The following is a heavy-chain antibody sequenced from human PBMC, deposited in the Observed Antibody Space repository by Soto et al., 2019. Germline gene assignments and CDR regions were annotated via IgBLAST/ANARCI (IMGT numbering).Heavy chain of an antibody. V-gene: IGHV4-59*01. CDR2: IYYAGST. CDR1: GGSISSYY. D-gene: IGHD3-16*01. CDR3: ARSRGGYFDY. J-gene: IGHJ4*02. Sequence: SETLSLTCTVSGGSISSYYWSWIRQPPGRGLEWIGFIYYAGSTKYNPSLNSRVTISVDTSKNQFSLTVTSVTAADTAVYYCARSRGGYFDYWGQGTLVTVSS.